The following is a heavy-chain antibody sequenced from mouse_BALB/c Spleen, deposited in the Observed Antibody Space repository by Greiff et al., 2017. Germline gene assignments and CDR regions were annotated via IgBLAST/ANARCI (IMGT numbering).Heavy chain of an antibody. J-gene: IGHJ2*01. Sequence: VQLQQPGAELVMPGASVKMSCKASGYTFTDYWMHWVKQRPGQGLEWIGAIDTSDSYTSYNQKFKGKATLTVDESSSTAYMQLSSLTSEDSAVYYCARSRQPPYYFDYWGQGTTLTVSS. CDR1: GYTFTDYW. CDR3: ARSRQPPYYFDY. CDR2: IDTSDSYT. V-gene: IGHV1-69*01. D-gene: IGHD6-1*01.